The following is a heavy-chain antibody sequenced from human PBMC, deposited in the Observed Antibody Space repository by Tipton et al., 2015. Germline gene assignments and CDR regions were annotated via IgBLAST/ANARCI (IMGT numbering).Heavy chain of an antibody. CDR2: ISGRGAST. Sequence: SLRLSCAASGFTFYTSALSWVRQAPGKGLEWVSAISGRGASTFYADSVKGRFTISRDNSQNTLFLQMNSLRTDDTAVYYCAKSDTAMVRHKGPGGYYFDYWGQGTLVTVSS. CDR1: GFTFYTSA. CDR3: AKSDTAMVRHKGPGGYYFDY. D-gene: IGHD5-18*01. J-gene: IGHJ4*02. V-gene: IGHV3-23*01.